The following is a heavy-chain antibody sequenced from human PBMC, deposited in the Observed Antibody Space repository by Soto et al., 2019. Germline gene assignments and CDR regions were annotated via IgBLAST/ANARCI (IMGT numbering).Heavy chain of an antibody. CDR3: ARVFCSSTSCYTKDYYGMDV. D-gene: IGHD2-2*02. Sequence: ASVKVSCKASGGTFSSYAISWVRQAPGQGLEWMGGIIPNSGGTNYAQKFQGWVTMTRDTSISTAYLELSRLRSDDTAVYYCARVFCSSTSCYTKDYYGMDVWGQGTTVTVSS. CDR2: IIPNSGGT. J-gene: IGHJ6*02. CDR1: GGTFSSYA. V-gene: IGHV1-2*04.